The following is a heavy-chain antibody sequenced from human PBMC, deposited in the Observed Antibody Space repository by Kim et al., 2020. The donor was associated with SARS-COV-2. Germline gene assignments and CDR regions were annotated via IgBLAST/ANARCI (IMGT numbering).Heavy chain of an antibody. CDR1: GDSVSSNRVA. V-gene: IGHV6-1*01. D-gene: IGHD6-19*01. CDR2: TSFQSKWYT. CDR3: AGGWSHPYVDF. Sequence: SQTLSLTCGISGDSVSSNRVAWLWIRPSPSSGLEWLGRTSFQSKWYTDYAMSVRSRITIDPDTSKNQFSLHLNSVTPEDSGVYYCAGGWSHPYVDFWGQGTLVTVSS. J-gene: IGHJ4*02.